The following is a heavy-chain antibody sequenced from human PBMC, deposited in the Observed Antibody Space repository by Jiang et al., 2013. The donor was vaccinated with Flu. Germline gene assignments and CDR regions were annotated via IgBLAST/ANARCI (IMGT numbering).Heavy chain of an antibody. CDR2: IVVGSGNT. CDR3: AAGGNYYYGMDV. V-gene: IGHV1-58*01. J-gene: IGHJ6*02. Sequence: WVRQARGQRLEWIGWIVVGSGNTNYAQKFQERVTITRDMSTSTAYMELSSLRSEDTAVYYCAAGGNYYYGMDVRGQGTTVTVSS.